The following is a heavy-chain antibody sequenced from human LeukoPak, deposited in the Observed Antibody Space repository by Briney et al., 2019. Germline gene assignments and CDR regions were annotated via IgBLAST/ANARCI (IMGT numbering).Heavy chain of an antibody. CDR2: ISAQYGNT. D-gene: IGHD1-7*01. V-gene: IGHV1-18*01. J-gene: IGHJ4*02. CDR1: GYTFTSYG. Sequence: ASVKVSCKAPGYTFTSYGISWVRQAPGQGLEWMGWISAQYGNTNYAQKLQDRVTMTTDTSTSTAYMELRSLRSDDTAVYYCARDQRAPNWNYDPLLAWSPFDYWGQGTLVTVSS. CDR3: ARDQRAPNWNYDPLLAWSPFDY.